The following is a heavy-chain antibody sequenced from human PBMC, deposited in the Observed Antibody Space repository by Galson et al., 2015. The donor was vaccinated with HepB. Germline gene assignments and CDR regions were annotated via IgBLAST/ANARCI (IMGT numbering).Heavy chain of an antibody. Sequence: SLRLSCAASGFTFTAYWMNWARQAPGKGLEWVANIKQDGSETHYVQSVKGRFTISRDNAKNSVFLQMNSLRAEDTAVYYCARGNYGGDWGQGTLVTVSS. CDR1: GFTFTAYW. CDR3: ARGNYGGD. J-gene: IGHJ4*02. CDR2: IKQDGSET. D-gene: IGHD4-23*01. V-gene: IGHV3-7*03.